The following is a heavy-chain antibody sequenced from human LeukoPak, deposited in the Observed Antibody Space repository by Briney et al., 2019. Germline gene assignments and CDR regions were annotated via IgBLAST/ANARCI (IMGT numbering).Heavy chain of an antibody. D-gene: IGHD2-15*01. CDR2: INSSGGST. CDR1: GYTFTSYY. V-gene: IGHV1-46*01. CDR3: ASPGESVVVVAASLDY. J-gene: IGHJ4*02. Sequence: GASVKVSCKASGYTFTSYYMHWVRQAPGQGLEWMGIINSSGGSTSYAQKFQGRVTMTRDTSTSTVYMELSSLRSEDTAVYYCASPGESVVVVAASLDYWGQGTLVTVSP.